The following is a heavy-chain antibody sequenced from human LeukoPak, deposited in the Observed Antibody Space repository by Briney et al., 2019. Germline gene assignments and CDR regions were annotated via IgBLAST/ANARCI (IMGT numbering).Heavy chain of an antibody. J-gene: IGHJ4*02. Sequence: EASVKVSCKASGGTFSSYAISWVRQAPGQGLEWMGRIIPIHGIANYAQKFQGRVTITADKSTSTAYMELSSLRSEDTAVYYCASLGDYLDYWGQGTLVTVSS. CDR3: ASLGDYLDY. CDR2: IIPIHGIA. CDR1: GGTFSSYA. V-gene: IGHV1-69*04.